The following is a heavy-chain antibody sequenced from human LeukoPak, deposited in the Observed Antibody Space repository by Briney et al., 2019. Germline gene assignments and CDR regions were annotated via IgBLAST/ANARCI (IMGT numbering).Heavy chain of an antibody. D-gene: IGHD3-10*01. J-gene: IGHJ3*02. CDR2: IKQDGSEK. V-gene: IGHV3-7*03. CDR3: ARLLGYYGSGSPDAFDI. CDR1: GFTFSVYW. Sequence: GGSLRLSCAASGFTFSVYWMGWVRQAPGKGLEWVANIKQDGSEKYYVDSVKGRFTISRDNAKSSLFLQLNSLRAEDTALYYCARLLGYYGSGSPDAFDIWGQGTMVTVSS.